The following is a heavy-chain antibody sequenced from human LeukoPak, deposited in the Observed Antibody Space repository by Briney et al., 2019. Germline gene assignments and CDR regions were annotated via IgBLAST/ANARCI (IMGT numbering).Heavy chain of an antibody. CDR1: GFTFSNAW. J-gene: IGHJ4*02. CDR3: TTAGRLLWFGELLGNFDY. V-gene: IGHV3-15*01. CDR2: IKSKTDGGTT. Sequence: KTGGSLRLSCAASGFTFSNAWMSWVRQAPGKGLEWVGRIKSKTDGGTTDYAAPVKGRFTISRDDSNNTLYVQMNSLKTEDTAVYYCTTAGRLLWFGELLGNFDYWGQGTLVTVSS. D-gene: IGHD3-10*01.